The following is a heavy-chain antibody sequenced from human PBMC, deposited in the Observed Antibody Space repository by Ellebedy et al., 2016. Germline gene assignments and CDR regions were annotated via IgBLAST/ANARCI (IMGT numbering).Heavy chain of an antibody. CDR2: IRRRVYGGTT. CDR3: TRVYATWTYGVGH. CDR1: GFIFGDYA. J-gene: IGHJ4*02. V-gene: IGHV3-49*03. D-gene: IGHD1-1*01. Sequence: GGSLRLXXTGSGFIFGDYAVSWFRQAPGKGLEWVGFIRRRVYGGTTEYAASVKGRFTISRDDSESIAYLQMNSLKTEDTAVYYCTRVYATWTYGVGHWGQGTLVTVSS.